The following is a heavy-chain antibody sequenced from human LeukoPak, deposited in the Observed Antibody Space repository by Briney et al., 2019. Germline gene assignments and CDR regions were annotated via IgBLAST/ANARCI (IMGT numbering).Heavy chain of an antibody. CDR3: ARGTLLSDAFDI. V-gene: IGHV4-34*01. D-gene: IGHD2-15*01. CDR1: GGSFSGYY. J-gene: IGHJ3*02. CDR2: INHSGST. Sequence: SETLSLTCAVYGGSFSGYYWSWIRQPPGKGLEWIGEINHSGSTNYNPSLKSRVTISVDTSKNQFSLKLSSVTAADTAVYYCARGTLLSDAFDIWGQGTMVTVSS.